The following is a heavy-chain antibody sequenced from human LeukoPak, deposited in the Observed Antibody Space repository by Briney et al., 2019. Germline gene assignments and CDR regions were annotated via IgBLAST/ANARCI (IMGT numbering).Heavy chain of an antibody. J-gene: IGHJ6*02. CDR1: GFTFSSYA. CDR2: ISGSGGST. D-gene: IGHD5-12*01. Sequence: GGSLRLSCAASGFTFSSYAMSWVRQAPGKGPEWVSAISGSGGSTYYADSVKGRFTISRDNSKNTLYLQMNSLRAEDTAVYYCAKVGATNPYYYYGMDVWGQGTTVTVSS. V-gene: IGHV3-23*01. CDR3: AKVGATNPYYYYGMDV.